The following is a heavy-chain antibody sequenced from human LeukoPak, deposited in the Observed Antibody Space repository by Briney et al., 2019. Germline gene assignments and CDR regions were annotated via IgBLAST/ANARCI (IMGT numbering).Heavy chain of an antibody. V-gene: IGHV3-64*01. Sequence: GVSLRLSCAASGFTFSSYAMHWVRQAPGKGLAYVSAISRNGGSTYYANSVKGRFTISRDNSKNTLYLQMGSLRAEDMAVYYCARGQAGLFDYWGQGTLVTVSS. J-gene: IGHJ4*02. D-gene: IGHD6-19*01. CDR1: GFTFSSYA. CDR2: ISRNGGST. CDR3: ARGQAGLFDY.